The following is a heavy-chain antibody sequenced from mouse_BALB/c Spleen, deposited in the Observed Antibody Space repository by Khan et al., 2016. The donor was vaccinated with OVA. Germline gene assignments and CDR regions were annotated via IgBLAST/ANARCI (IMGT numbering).Heavy chain of an antibody. J-gene: IGHJ3*01. V-gene: IGHV5-9-3*01. D-gene: IGHD1-3*01. CDR1: GFTFSSYA. CDR3: ARHNFGPFAY. CDR2: INSDGAYT. Sequence: EVELVESGGGLVKPGGSLKLSCAASGFTFSSYAVSWVRQTPEKRLEWVATINSDGAYTYYPDSVKGRFTISRDNAMNTLYLQMNSLRSEDTAMYYCARHNFGPFAYWGQGTLVTVSA.